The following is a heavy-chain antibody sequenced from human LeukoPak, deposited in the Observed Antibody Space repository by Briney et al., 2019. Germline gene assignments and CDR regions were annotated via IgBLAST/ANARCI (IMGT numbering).Heavy chain of an antibody. CDR3: AKDPDNFNDGWNLYYMDV. CDR2: ISDSGDTT. D-gene: IGHD1-20*01. V-gene: IGHV3-23*01. CDR1: RFTFSNYA. Sequence: AGGSLRLSCAVSRFTFSNYAMSWVRQAPGKGLEWVSAISDSGDTTHYTNSVKGRFTISRDNSKDTLYLQMNSLRPEDTAVYFCAKDPDNFNDGWNLYYMDVWGNGTTVTVSS. J-gene: IGHJ6*03.